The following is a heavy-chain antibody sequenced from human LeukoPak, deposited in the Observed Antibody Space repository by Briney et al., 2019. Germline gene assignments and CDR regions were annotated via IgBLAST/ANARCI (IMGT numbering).Heavy chain of an antibody. CDR1: GYSISSGYY. V-gene: IGHV4-38-2*02. Sequence: VTLRETLSLTCTVSGYSISSGYYWGWIRQPPGKGLEWIGSIYHSGSTYYNPSLKSRVTISVDTSKNQFSLKLSSVTAADTAVYYCARALGTGLVDYWGQGTLVTVSS. D-gene: IGHD2-8*02. J-gene: IGHJ4*02. CDR2: IYHSGST. CDR3: ARALGTGLVDY.